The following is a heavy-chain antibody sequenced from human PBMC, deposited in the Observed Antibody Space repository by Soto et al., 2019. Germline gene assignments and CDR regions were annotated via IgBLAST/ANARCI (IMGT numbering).Heavy chain of an antibody. CDR1: GISIDNYY. J-gene: IGHJ5*02. CDR2: IYSSGTT. Sequence: LALTCTVSGISIDNYYCSWIRQSAGKGLEWIGRIYSSGTTNYNPSLKSRVTMSVDMSKSQFSLNVRSVTAADTAVYYCVRDVGGSGWFAPWGQGTLVTVSS. CDR3: VRDVGGSGWFAP. V-gene: IGHV4-4*07.